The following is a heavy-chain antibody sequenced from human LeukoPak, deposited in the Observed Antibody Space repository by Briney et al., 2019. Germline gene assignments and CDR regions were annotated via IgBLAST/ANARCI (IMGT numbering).Heavy chain of an antibody. J-gene: IGHJ4*02. D-gene: IGHD5-18*01. CDR1: GFTFSSYA. Sequence: GRSLRLSCAASGFTFSSYAMHWVRQSLGTGLEWVAIMSYDGFNKYYADSVKGRFTISRDNSKNTLYLQMNSLRAEDTAVYYCAKTKGYSYGYYFDYWGQGTLVTVSS. CDR3: AKTKGYSYGYYFDY. CDR2: MSYDGFNK. V-gene: IGHV3-30*18.